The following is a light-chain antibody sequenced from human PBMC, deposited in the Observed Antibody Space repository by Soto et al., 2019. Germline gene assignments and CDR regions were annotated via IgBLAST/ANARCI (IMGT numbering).Light chain of an antibody. CDR1: SGDVGGHNY. V-gene: IGLV2-14*01. J-gene: IGLJ1*01. CDR3: SSYASSSTLYV. CDR2: DVS. Sequence: QSALTQPASVSGSPGQSITISCTGTSGDVGGHNYVSWYQQHPGKAPKLMIYDVSNRPSGVSNRFSGSKSGNTASLTISGLQAEDEADYYSSSYASSSTLYVFGTGTKLTVL.